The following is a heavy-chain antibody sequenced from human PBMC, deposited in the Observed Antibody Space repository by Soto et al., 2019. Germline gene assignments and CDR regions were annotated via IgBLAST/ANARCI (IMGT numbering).Heavy chain of an antibody. CDR1: GFTFDDYT. D-gene: IGHD6-19*01. CDR2: ISWDGGST. CDR3: AKDSNPVAGTYSYYGMDV. V-gene: IGHV3-43*01. Sequence: PGGSLRLSCAASGFTFDDYTMHWVRQAPGKGLEWVSLISWDGGSTYYADSVKGRFTISRDNSKNSLYLQMNSLRTEDTALYYCAKDSNPVAGTYSYYGMDVWGQGTTVTVSS. J-gene: IGHJ6*02.